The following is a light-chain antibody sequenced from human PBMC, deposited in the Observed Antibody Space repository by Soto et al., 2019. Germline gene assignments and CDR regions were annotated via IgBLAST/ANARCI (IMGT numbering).Light chain of an antibody. CDR1: QSISSK. CDR3: QQYFSAPLT. CDR2: GAS. Sequence: EIVMTQSPATLSVSPGERATLSCRASQSISSKLAWYQQKPGQAPRLLIYGASTRATGIPARFSGTGSGTEFTLTITSLQSEDVAVYYCQQYFSAPLTFGGGTKVEIK. V-gene: IGKV3-15*01. J-gene: IGKJ4*01.